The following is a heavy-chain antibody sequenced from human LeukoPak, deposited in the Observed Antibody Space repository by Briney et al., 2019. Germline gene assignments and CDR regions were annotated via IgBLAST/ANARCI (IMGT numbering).Heavy chain of an antibody. V-gene: IGHV3-53*01. CDR3: AKSVKSGGASVDY. D-gene: IGHD1-26*01. CDR1: GFTVSSNY. J-gene: IGHJ4*02. Sequence: GGSLRLSCAASGFTVSSNYMSWVRQAPGKGLKWVSVIYSGGSTYYADSVKGRFTISRDNSKNTLYLQMNSLRAEDTAVYYCAKSVKSGGASVDYWGQGTLVTVSS. CDR2: IYSGGST.